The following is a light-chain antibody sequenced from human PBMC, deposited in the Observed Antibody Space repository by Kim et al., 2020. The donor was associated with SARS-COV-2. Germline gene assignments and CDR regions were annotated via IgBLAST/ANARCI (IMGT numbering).Light chain of an antibody. J-gene: IGKJ2*03. CDR1: QSVTSNY. V-gene: IGKV3-20*01. CDR2: VAS. Sequence: IVLTQSPGTLSLSPGERATLSCRASQSVTSNYLAWFQQKPGQAPRVLIYVASNRAAGIPDRFSGSGSGTDFTLTISRLEPEDSAVYYCQQYGSSPMYSFGQGTKLEI. CDR3: QQYGSSPMYS.